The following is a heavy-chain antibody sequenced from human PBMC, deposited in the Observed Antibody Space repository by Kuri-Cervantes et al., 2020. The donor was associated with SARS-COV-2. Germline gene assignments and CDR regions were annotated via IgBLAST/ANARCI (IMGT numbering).Heavy chain of an antibody. CDR3: ARWSGSVYFDY. D-gene: IGHD3-3*01. J-gene: IGHJ4*02. V-gene: IGHV4-39*07. CDR1: GDSISDYSYY. Sequence: GSLRLSCTVPGDSISDYSYYWGWIRQPPGKGLEWIGEINHSGSTNYNPSLKSRVTISVDTSKNQFSLKLSSVTAADTAVYYCARWSGSVYFDYWGQGTLVTVSS. CDR2: INHSGST.